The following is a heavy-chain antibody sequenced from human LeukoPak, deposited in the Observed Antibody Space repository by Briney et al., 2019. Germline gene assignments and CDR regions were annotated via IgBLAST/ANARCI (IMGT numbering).Heavy chain of an antibody. CDR3: AKDPRASVDY. CDR1: GFIFSSYG. V-gene: IGHV3-30*02. D-gene: IGHD6-19*01. CDR2: IRYDGSNK. Sequence: GGFLRLSCAASGFIFSSYGMHWVRQAPGKGLEWVAFIRYDGSNKYYADSVKGRFTISRDNSKNTLYLQMNSLRAEDTAVYYCAKDPRASVDYWGQGTLVTVSS. J-gene: IGHJ4*02.